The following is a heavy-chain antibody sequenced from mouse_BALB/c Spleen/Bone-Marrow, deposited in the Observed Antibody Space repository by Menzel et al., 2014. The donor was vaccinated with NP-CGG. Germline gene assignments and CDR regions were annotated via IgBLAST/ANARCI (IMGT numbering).Heavy chain of an antibody. CDR1: GFTFNTYA. CDR2: IRSKSNNYAT. D-gene: IGHD2-3*01. CDR3: VRSDDGCFAY. V-gene: IGHV10-1*02. J-gene: IGHJ3*01. Sequence: EVKVVESGGGLVQPKGSLKLSCAASGFTFNTYAMNWVRQAPEKGLERVARIRSKSNNYATYYADSVKDRFTVSRDDSQSMLFLQMNNLKTEDTAMYYCVRSDDGCFAYWGQGTLVTVSA.